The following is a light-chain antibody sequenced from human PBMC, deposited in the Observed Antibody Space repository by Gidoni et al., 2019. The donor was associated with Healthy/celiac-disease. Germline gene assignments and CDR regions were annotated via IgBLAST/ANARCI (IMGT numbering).Light chain of an antibody. CDR1: TGAVTSGHY. CDR3: LLSYSGLVV. CDR2: DTS. V-gene: IGLV7-46*01. J-gene: IGLJ2*01. Sequence: QSVVTQEPSLTVSPGGTAPLPCGSSTGAVTSGHYPHWFQQKPGQAPRTLIYDTSNKHAWTPARFSGSLLGGKAALTLSGAQPEDEAEYYCLLSYSGLVVFGGGTKLTVL.